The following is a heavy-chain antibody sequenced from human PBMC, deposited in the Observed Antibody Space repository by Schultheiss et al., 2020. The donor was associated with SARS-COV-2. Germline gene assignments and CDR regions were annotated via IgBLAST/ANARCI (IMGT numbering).Heavy chain of an antibody. D-gene: IGHD1-1*01. CDR3: ASHLNSNWFDY. J-gene: IGHJ4*02. CDR2: ISYDGSNK. Sequence: GESLKISCAASGFTFSSYALSWVRQAPGKGLEWVAVISYDGSNKYYADSVKGRFTVSRDNAKNSLYLQMNSLRDEDTAVYYCASHLNSNWFDYWGQGTLVTVSS. CDR1: GFTFSSYA. V-gene: IGHV3-30*04.